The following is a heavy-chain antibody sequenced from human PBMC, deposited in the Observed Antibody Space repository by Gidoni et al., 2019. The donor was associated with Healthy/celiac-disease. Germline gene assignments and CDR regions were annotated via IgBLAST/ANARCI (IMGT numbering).Heavy chain of an antibody. CDR3: ARGSGELVLDY. D-gene: IGHD6-13*01. CDR1: GFTFSSYD. CDR2: IGTAGDT. J-gene: IGHJ4*02. V-gene: IGHV3-13*04. Sequence: EVQLVESGGGLVQPGGSLRLSCASSGFTFSSYDMHWVRQATGKGLEWVSAIGTAGDTYYPGSVKGRFTISRENAKNSLYLQMNSLRAGDTAVYYCARGSGELVLDYWGQGTLVTVSS.